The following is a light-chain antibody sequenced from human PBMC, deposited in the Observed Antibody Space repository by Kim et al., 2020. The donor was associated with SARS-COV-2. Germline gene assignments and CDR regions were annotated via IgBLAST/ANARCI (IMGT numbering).Light chain of an antibody. CDR2: GHK. CDR3: QSYDRSLGWV. Sequence: QSVLTQPPSVSGAPGQRVTISCTGSTSNIGAGYDIHWYQQLPGTAPKLLIYGHKNRPSGVPDRFSGSKSDTSASLAITGLQPEDEADYYCQSYDRSLGWVFGGGTKVTVL. J-gene: IGLJ3*02. V-gene: IGLV1-40*01. CDR1: TSNIGAGYD.